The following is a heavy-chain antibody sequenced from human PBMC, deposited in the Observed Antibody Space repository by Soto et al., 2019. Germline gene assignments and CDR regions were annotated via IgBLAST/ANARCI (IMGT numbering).Heavy chain of an antibody. CDR3: TTDFNWGSKDY. CDR2: IKSKTDGGTT. D-gene: IGHD7-27*01. V-gene: IGHV3-15*01. Sequence: GESLKISCAASGFTFSNAWMSWVHQAPGKGLEWVGRIKSKTDGGTTDYAAPVKGRFTISRDDSKNTLYLQMNSLKTEDTAVYYCTTDFNWGSKDYWGQGTLVTVSS. CDR1: GFTFSNAW. J-gene: IGHJ4*02.